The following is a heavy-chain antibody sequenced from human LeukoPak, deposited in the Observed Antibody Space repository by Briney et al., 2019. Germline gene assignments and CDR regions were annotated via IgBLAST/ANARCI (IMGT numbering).Heavy chain of an antibody. CDR2: IYYTGST. CDR1: GGSISTFY. V-gene: IGHV4-59*01. Sequence: PSETLSLTCTVSGGSISTFYWSWIRQPPGKGQEWIGYIYYTGSTNYNSSLTSRVTISVDTSKNQFSLKLNSVTAADTAVYYCARGPYYSDSVTYSFDYWGQGALVTVSS. CDR3: ARGPYYSDSVTYSFDY. D-gene: IGHD3-22*01. J-gene: IGHJ4*02.